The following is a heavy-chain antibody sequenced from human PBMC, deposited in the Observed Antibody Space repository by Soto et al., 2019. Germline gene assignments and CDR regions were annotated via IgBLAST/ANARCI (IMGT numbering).Heavy chain of an antibody. D-gene: IGHD6-13*01. CDR1: GFTFSNYG. Sequence: QVQLVESGGGVVQPGRSLRLSCAASGFTFSNYGMHWVRQAPGKGLEWVAVIWYDGSNKYYADSVKGRFTISRDNSKNMLYLQMNSLRAEDTAVYYCARGEQQQYDAFDIWGQGTVVTVSS. V-gene: IGHV3-33*01. CDR2: IWYDGSNK. J-gene: IGHJ3*02. CDR3: ARGEQQQYDAFDI.